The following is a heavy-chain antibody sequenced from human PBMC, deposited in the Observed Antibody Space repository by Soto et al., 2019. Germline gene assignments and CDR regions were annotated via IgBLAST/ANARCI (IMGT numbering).Heavy chain of an antibody. J-gene: IGHJ4*02. CDR1: GFTFSSYS. CDR2: ISSSSSTI. Sequence: WVSLRLSCASSGFTFSSYSMNWVRPAPGKGLEWVSYISSSSSTIYYADSVKGRFTISRDNAKNSLYLQMNSLRAEDTAVYYCARDYSSYGPFDYWGQGTLVTVSS. D-gene: IGHD5-18*01. CDR3: ARDYSSYGPFDY. V-gene: IGHV3-48*01.